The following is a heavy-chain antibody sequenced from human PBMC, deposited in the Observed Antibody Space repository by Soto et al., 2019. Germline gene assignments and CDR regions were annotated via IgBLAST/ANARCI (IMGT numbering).Heavy chain of an antibody. CDR3: AKVLGYCSGGSCYPAFDS. Sequence: EVQLLESGGGLVHPGGSLRLSCAASGFTFSSYAMSWVRQAPGKGLEWVSAVSATGGSTYLADSVKGRFTISRDNSKTTLFLQMNSLRAEDTAVYYCAKVLGYCSGGSCYPAFDSWGQGTLVTVSS. V-gene: IGHV3-23*01. J-gene: IGHJ4*02. CDR1: GFTFSSYA. D-gene: IGHD2-15*01. CDR2: VSATGGST.